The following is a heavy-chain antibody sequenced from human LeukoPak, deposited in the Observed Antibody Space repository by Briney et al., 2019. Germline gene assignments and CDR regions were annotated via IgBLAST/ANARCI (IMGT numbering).Heavy chain of an antibody. CDR3: ARASWVSNADAVS. Sequence: GGSLTLLCAPCGFSHYIYPMRGVRHAPARALEGVSGMKSGGCDTFYEDLVKRRFTLSRDDYRKTVYLQLNRLRVEDAAVYYGARASWVSNADAVSWGQGTTVTVSS. V-gene: IGHV3-23*03. CDR1: GFSHYIYP. D-gene: IGHD1-1*01. J-gene: IGHJ5*02. CDR2: MKSGGCDT.